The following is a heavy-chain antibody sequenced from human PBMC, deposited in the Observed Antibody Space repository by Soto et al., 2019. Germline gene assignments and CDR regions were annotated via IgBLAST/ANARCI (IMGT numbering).Heavy chain of an antibody. J-gene: IGHJ6*02. D-gene: IGHD2-2*01. CDR3: ARGSKIGYCSSTSCYQRHYYYGMDV. V-gene: IGHV4-34*01. Sequence: PSETLSLTCAVYGGSFSGYYWSWIRQPPGKGLEWIGEINHSGCTNYNPSLKSRVTISVDTSKNQFSLKLSSVTAADTAVYYCARGSKIGYCSSTSCYQRHYYYGMDVWRQGTTVTVSS. CDR2: INHSGCT. CDR1: GGSFSGYY.